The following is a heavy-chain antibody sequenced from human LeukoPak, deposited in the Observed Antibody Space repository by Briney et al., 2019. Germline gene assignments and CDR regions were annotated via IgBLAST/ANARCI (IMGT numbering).Heavy chain of an antibody. J-gene: IGHJ4*02. CDR3: ARGPTIDYDILTGYYYFDY. CDR2: INHSGTT. Sequence: SETLSLTCAVYRGSFSGYYWTWLRQSPGKGLEWLGEINHSGTTNYNPSLKSRVTISIDTSKNQFSLKLSSVTAADTAVYYCARGPTIDYDILTGYYYFDYWGQGTLVTVSS. CDR1: RGSFSGYY. V-gene: IGHV4-34*01. D-gene: IGHD3-9*01.